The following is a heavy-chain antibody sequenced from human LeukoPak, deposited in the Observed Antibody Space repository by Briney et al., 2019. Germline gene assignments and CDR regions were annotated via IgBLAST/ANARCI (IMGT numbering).Heavy chain of an antibody. D-gene: IGHD3-22*01. Sequence: GGSLRLSCAAPGFTFSSYAMIWVRQAPGKGLEWVSAISGRGGSTYYADSVKGRFTISRDNSKHTLYLQMNSLRAEDTAVYYCAKAGYYYDSSGYWYFDYWGQGTLVTVSS. CDR1: GFTFSSYA. CDR2: ISGRGGST. CDR3: AKAGYYYDSSGYWYFDY. J-gene: IGHJ4*02. V-gene: IGHV3-23*01.